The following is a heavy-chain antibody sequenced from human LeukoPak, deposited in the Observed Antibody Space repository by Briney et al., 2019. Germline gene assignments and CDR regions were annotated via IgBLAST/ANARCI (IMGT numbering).Heavy chain of an antibody. V-gene: IGHV5-51*01. D-gene: IGHD2-15*01. J-gene: IGHJ4*02. CDR3: ARPSYCSGGSCASADY. CDR2: ISPSDSDT. CDR1: GYSFTNFF. Sequence: GESLKISCKGSGYSFTNFFIGWVRQMPGKGLEWMAIISPSDSDTRYSPSFQGQVTISADTSISTAYLQWSSLKASDSAMYYCARPSYCSGGSCASADYWGQGTLVTVSS.